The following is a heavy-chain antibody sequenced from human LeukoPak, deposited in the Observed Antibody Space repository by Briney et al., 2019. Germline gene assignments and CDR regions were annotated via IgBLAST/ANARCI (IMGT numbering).Heavy chain of an antibody. CDR2: IIPIFGTA. D-gene: IGHD2-2*02. CDR3: ALGVVPAAIDYYYYYMDV. Sequence: GASVKVSCKASGGTFSSYAISWVRQAPGQGLEWMGGIIPIFGTANYAQKFQGRVTITTDESTSTAYMELSSLRSEDTPVYYCALGVVPAAIDYYYYYMDVWGKGTTVTVSS. CDR1: GGTFSSYA. V-gene: IGHV1-69*05. J-gene: IGHJ6*03.